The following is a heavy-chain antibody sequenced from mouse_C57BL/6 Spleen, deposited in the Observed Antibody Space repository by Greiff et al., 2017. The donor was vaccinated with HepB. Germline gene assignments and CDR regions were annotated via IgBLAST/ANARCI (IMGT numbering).Heavy chain of an antibody. CDR2: ISSGGDYI. CDR3: TRVKEATAQATGYFDY. J-gene: IGHJ2*01. V-gene: IGHV5-9-1*02. D-gene: IGHD3-2*02. Sequence: KLMESGEGLVKPGGSLKLSCAASGFTFSSYAMSWVRQTPEKRLEWVAYISSGGDYIYYADTVKGRFTISRDNARNAQYLQMSSMKSKDTAMYYCTRVKEATAQATGYFDYWGQGTTLTVSS. CDR1: GFTFSSYA.